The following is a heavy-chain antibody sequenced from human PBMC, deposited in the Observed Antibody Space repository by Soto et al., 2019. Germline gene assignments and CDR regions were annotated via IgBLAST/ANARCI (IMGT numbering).Heavy chain of an antibody. Sequence: SETLSLTCTVSGGSISSSSYYWGWIRQPPGKGLEWIGSIYYSGSTYYNPSLKSRVTISVDTSKNQFSLKLSSVTAADTAVYYCARQWAYNWNDGFDYWGQGTLVTVSS. CDR2: IYYSGST. CDR3: ARQWAYNWNDGFDY. V-gene: IGHV4-39*01. CDR1: GGSISSSSYY. J-gene: IGHJ4*02. D-gene: IGHD1-1*01.